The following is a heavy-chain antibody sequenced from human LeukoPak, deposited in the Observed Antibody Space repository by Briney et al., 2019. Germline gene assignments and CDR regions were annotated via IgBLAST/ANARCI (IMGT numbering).Heavy chain of an antibody. CDR2: INHSGST. D-gene: IGHD2-2*01. CDR3: ARDQSTSWFDP. CDR1: GGSFSGYY. J-gene: IGHJ5*02. V-gene: IGHV4-34*01. Sequence: PSETLSLTCAVYGGSFSGYYWSWIRQPPGKGLEWIGEINHSGSTNYNPSLKSRVTISVDTSKNQFSLKLSSVTAADTAVYYCARDQSTSWFDPWGQGTLVTVSS.